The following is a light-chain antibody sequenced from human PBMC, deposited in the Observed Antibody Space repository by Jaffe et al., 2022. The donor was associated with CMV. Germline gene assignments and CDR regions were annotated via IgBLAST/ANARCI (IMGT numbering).Light chain of an antibody. Sequence: DIVMTQSPESLGVSLGETATMHCKSSRSILNSSNNKNYLAWYQQKSGQSPKLLIYWASTRESGVPDRFRGSGSGTDFTLTIRSLQAEDVAVYYCQQYYSSPPLTFGGGTKVDI. CDR2: WAS. CDR3: QQYYSSPPLT. V-gene: IGKV4-1*01. CDR1: RSILNSSNNKNY. J-gene: IGKJ4*01.